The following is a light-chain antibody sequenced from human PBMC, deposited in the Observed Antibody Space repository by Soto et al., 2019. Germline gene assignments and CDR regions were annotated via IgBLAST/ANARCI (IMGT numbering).Light chain of an antibody. CDR1: RSDVGSYNY. CDR2: EVT. J-gene: IGLJ3*02. V-gene: IGLV2-14*01. Sequence: ALSQPASVAGSPGQSITISCTGTRSDVGSYNYVSWYQQHPGKAPKLMIYEVTNRPSGVSNRFSGSKSGNTASLTISGLQAEDEADYYCNSYTSTSSWVFGGGTKLTVL. CDR3: NSYTSTSSWV.